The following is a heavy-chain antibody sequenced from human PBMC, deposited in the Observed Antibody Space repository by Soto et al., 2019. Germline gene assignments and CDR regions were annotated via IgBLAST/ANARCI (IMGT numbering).Heavy chain of an antibody. CDR1: GFTFTSSA. V-gene: IGHV1-58*01. D-gene: IGHD6-13*01. CDR2: IVVGSGNT. Sequence: SVKVSCKASGFTFTSSAVQWVRQARGQRLEWIGWIVVGSGNTNYAQKFQERVTITRDMSASTAYMELSSLRSEDTAVYCCAAGWQQLVRWRAFDIWGQGTMVTVSS. J-gene: IGHJ3*02. CDR3: AAGWQQLVRWRAFDI.